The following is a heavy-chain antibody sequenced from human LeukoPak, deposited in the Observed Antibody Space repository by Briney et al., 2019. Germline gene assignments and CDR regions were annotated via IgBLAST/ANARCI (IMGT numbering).Heavy chain of an antibody. CDR1: GFTFTTYW. Sequence: GGSLRLSCAASGFTFTTYWMGWVRQAPGKGREWVTNIKQDGSEKYYVDSVRGRFTISRDNAKNSLSLQMNSLRAEDTAVYYCARDMAGRGRVRGFSPLPSDPWGKGTLVTVSS. CDR2: IKQDGSEK. CDR3: ARDMAGRGRVRGFSPLPSDP. J-gene: IGHJ5*02. D-gene: IGHD3-10*01. V-gene: IGHV3-7*01.